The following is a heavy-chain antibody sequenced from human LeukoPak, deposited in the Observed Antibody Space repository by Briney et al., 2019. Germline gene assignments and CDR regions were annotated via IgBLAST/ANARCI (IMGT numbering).Heavy chain of an antibody. CDR2: INTNTGNP. D-gene: IGHD3-22*01. Sequence: ASVKVSCKASGYTFTSYYMHWVRQAPGQGLEWMGWINTNTGNPTYAQGFTGRFVFSLDTSVSTAYLQISSLKAEDTAVYYCARGYTYYYDSSGYYFTPWGQGTLVTVSS. CDR1: GYTFTSYY. CDR3: ARGYTYYYDSSGYYFTP. J-gene: IGHJ5*02. V-gene: IGHV7-4-1*02.